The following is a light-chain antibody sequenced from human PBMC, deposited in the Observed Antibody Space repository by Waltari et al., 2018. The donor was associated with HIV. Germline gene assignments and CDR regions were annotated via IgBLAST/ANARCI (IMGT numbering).Light chain of an antibody. J-gene: IGKJ5*01. CDR2: EAT. CDR3: QQRSNGGVIT. Sequence: EIVLTQSPATLSLSPGERATLSCRASQSVNSDLAWYQQKPGQAPRPLIHEATNRATGIPARFSGSGSGTDFTLTISNLEPEDFAVYYCQQRSNGGVITFGQGTRLEIK. CDR1: QSVNSD. V-gene: IGKV3-11*01.